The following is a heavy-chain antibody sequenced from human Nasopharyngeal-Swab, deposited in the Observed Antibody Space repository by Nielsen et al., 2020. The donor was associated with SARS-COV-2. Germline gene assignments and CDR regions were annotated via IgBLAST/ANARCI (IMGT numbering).Heavy chain of an antibody. CDR2: ISSSGSTI. J-gene: IGHJ3*02. D-gene: IGHD3-16*02. V-gene: IGHV3-48*03. CDR1: GFTFRSYE. Sequence: GGSLRLSCAASGFTFRSYEMNWVRQAPGKGLEWVSYISSSGSTIYYADSVKGRFTISRDNAKNSLYLQMNSLRAEDTAVYYCARGTHMITFGGVIVVDAFDIWGQGTMVTVSS. CDR3: ARGTHMITFGGVIVVDAFDI.